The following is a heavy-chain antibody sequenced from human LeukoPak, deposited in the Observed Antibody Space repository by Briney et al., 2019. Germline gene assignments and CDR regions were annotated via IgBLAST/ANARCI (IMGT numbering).Heavy chain of an antibody. CDR2: IKQDGSEK. Sequence: ETLSLTCTVSGGSISSYYWSWVRQAPGKGLEWVANIKQDGSEKYYVDSVKGRFTISRDNAKNSLYLQMNSLRAEDTAVYYCARGGYGDLLDYWGQGTLVTVSS. J-gene: IGHJ4*02. CDR1: GGSISSYY. V-gene: IGHV3-7*01. CDR3: ARGGYGDLLDY. D-gene: IGHD4-17*01.